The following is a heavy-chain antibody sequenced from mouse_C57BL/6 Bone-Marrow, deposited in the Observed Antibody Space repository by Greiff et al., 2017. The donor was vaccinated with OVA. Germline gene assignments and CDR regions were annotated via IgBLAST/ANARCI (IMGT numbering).Heavy chain of an antibody. D-gene: IGHD2-1*01. CDR2: ISSGGSYT. V-gene: IGHV5-6*01. CDR1: GFTFSSYG. CDR3: ARRIYGNYPFYYAMDY. Sequence: EVQRVESGGDLVKPGGSLKLSCAASGFTFSSYGMSWVRQTPDKRLEWVATISSGGSYTYYPDSVKGRFTISRDNAKNTLYLQMSSLKSEDTAMYYCARRIYGNYPFYYAMDYWGQGTSVTVSS. J-gene: IGHJ4*01.